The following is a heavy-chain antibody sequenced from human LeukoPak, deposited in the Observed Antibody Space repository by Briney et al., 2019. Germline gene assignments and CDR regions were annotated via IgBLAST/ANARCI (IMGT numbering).Heavy chain of an antibody. Sequence: SETLSLTCTVSGGSISSYYWSWIRQPPGKGLEWIGYIYYNGSTNYNPSLKSRVTISVDTSKNQFSLKLSSVTAADTAVYYCARIGTTGGVFDAFDIWGQGTMVTVSS. V-gene: IGHV4-59*08. CDR1: GGSISSYY. CDR2: IYYNGST. CDR3: ARIGTTGGVFDAFDI. J-gene: IGHJ3*02. D-gene: IGHD1-1*01.